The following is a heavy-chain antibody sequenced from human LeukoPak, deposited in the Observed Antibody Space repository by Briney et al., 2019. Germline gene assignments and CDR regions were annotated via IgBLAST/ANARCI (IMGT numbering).Heavy chain of an antibody. J-gene: IGHJ4*02. CDR3: ARDPRKQQLVPFDY. CDR1: GYTLTELS. V-gene: IGHV1-24*01. Sequence: GASVKVSCKVSGYTLTELSMHWVRQAPGKGLEWMGGFDPEDGETIYAQKFQGRVTMTTDTSTSTAYMELRSLRSDDTAVYYCARDPRKQQLVPFDYWGQGTLVTVSS. D-gene: IGHD6-13*01. CDR2: FDPEDGET.